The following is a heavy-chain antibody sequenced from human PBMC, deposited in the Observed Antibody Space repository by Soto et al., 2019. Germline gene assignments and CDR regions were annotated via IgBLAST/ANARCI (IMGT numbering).Heavy chain of an antibody. D-gene: IGHD6-6*01. V-gene: IGHV5-51*01. CDR2: IYPSDSDT. J-gene: IGHJ5*02. CDR3: ARHGSIGGRRNWFDT. Sequence: LGESLKISCKGSGYSFSSYWIGWVRQMPGKGLECMGIIYPSDSDTRYSPSFQGQVTISADKSITTAYMQWSSLKGSDTGIYYCARHGSIGGRRNWFDTWGQGIQVTVSS. CDR1: GYSFSSYW.